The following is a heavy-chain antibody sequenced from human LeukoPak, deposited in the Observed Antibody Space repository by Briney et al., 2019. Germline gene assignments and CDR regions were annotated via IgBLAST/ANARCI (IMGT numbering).Heavy chain of an antibody. J-gene: IGHJ4*02. D-gene: IGHD1-26*01. CDR3: ARAGSYSQYYFDY. Sequence: SETLSLTCTVSGGSISSYYWSWIRLPPGKGLEWIGYIDYSGSTNYNPSLKSRVTISVDTSKNQFSLKLSSVTAADTAVYYCARAGSYSQYYFDYWGQGTLVTVSS. V-gene: IGHV4-59*01. CDR2: IDYSGST. CDR1: GGSISSYY.